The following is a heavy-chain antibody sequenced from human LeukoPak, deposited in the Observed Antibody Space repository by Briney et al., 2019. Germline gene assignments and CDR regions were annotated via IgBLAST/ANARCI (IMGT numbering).Heavy chain of an antibody. V-gene: IGHV4-39*07. D-gene: IGHD3-22*01. CDR3: ARLWSDYYDSSGFIDY. Sequence: PSETLSLTCTVSGGSISSSSYYWGWIRQPPGKGLEWIGSIYYSGSTYYNPSLKSRVTISVDTSKNQFSLKLSSVTAADTAVYYCARLWSDYYDSSGFIDYWGQGTLVTVSS. J-gene: IGHJ4*02. CDR2: IYYSGST. CDR1: GGSISSSSYY.